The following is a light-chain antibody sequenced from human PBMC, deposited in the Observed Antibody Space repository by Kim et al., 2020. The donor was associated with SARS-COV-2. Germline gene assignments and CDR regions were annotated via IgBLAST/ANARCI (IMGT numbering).Light chain of an antibody. CDR2: DTS. Sequence: EVVITQSPATLSLSPGERATLSCRASQTVSSNFLAWYQQKPGQTPRLLIYDTSSRATGIPARFSGSGSGTEFTLTISTLQSEDFAVYYCQQYSNWPLTFGQGTKVDIK. CDR1: QTVSSN. CDR3: QQYSNWPLT. V-gene: IGKV3D-15*01. J-gene: IGKJ1*01.